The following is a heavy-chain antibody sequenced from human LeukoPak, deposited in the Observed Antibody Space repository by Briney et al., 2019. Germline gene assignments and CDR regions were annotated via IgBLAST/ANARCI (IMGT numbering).Heavy chain of an antibody. CDR2: IKRDGSEK. CDR3: AKDPDCTSGICYTFFDY. V-gene: IGHV3-7*03. CDR1: GITFRSYW. Sequence: GGSLRLSCAASGITFRSYWMSWVRQAPGKGLEWVANIKRDGSEKFYVDSVKGRFTISRDNAKNSLYLQMNSLRAEDTAVYYCAKDPDCTSGICYTFFDYWGQGTLVTVSS. D-gene: IGHD2-8*01. J-gene: IGHJ4*02.